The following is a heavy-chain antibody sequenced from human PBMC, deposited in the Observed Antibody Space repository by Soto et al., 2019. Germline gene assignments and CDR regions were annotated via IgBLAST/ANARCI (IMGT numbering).Heavy chain of an antibody. Sequence: QAHLVESGGDLVKPGGPLRLSCAASAFTFSDYYMGWIRQAPGKGLEWLSYISGNGNTIYYADSVKGRFTVSRDNAKNLLYLQMNSLRVEDTAVYYCAASAVVAAHHWGQGALVTVSS. CDR2: ISGNGNTI. CDR3: AASAVVAAHH. V-gene: IGHV3-11*01. D-gene: IGHD2-15*01. J-gene: IGHJ5*02. CDR1: AFTFSDYY.